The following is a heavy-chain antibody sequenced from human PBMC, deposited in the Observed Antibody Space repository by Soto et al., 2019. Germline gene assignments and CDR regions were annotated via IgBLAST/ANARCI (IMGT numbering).Heavy chain of an antibody. V-gene: IGHV4-61*01. J-gene: IGHJ3*02. CDR1: GGSVSSGSYY. D-gene: IGHD2-15*01. Sequence: PSETLSLTCTVSGGSVSSGSYYWSWIRQPPGKGLEWIGYIYYSGSTNYNPSLKSRVTISVDTSKNQFSLKLSSVTAADTAVYYCARDRYCSGGSCSHDASDIWGQGTMVTVS. CDR2: IYYSGST. CDR3: ARDRYCSGGSCSHDASDI.